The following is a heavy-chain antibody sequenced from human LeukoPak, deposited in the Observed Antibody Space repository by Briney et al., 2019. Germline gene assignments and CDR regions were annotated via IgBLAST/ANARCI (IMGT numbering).Heavy chain of an antibody. Sequence: GGSLRLSCRASGFTFSVSAIHWVRQTSGRGPEWVGRVRTRTNRYATVYAPSVRGRFRITRDDSTSTAYLQMNNLEPEDTARYHCTGLDYGMDVWGQGTTVIVSS. J-gene: IGHJ6*02. CDR3: TGLDYGMDV. CDR2: VRTRTNRYAT. CDR1: GFTFSVSA. V-gene: IGHV3-73*01. D-gene: IGHD6-19*01.